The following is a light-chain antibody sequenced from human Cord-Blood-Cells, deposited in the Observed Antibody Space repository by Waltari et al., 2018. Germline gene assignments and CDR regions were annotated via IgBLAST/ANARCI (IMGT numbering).Light chain of an antibody. J-gene: IGKJ4*01. CDR2: GAS. CDR1: QSVSSSY. CDR3: QQYGSSP. V-gene: IGKV3-20*01. Sequence: EIVLTQSPGTLSLSPGERATLPGRASQSVSSSYLAWYRQKPGQAPRLLIYGASSRATGIPDRFSGSGSGTDFTLTISRLEPEDFAVYYCQQYGSSPFGGGTKVEIK.